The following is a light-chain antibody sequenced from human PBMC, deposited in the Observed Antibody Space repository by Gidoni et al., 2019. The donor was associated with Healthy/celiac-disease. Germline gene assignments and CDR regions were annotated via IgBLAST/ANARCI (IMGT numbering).Light chain of an antibody. CDR2: DAS. CDR3: QQRSNWPPSS. Sequence: EIVLTQSPATLSLSPGERATLSCRASQSVSSYLAWYQQKPGQAPRLRIYDASNRATGIPARFSGSGSGTDFTLPISSLEPEDFAVYYCQQRSNWPPSSFGQGTKLEIK. V-gene: IGKV3-11*01. CDR1: QSVSSY. J-gene: IGKJ2*04.